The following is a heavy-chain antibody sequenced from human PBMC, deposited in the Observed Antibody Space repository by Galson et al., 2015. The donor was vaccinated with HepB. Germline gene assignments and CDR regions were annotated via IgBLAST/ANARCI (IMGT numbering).Heavy chain of an antibody. CDR2: ISYDGSNK. CDR1: GFTFSSYG. J-gene: IGHJ4*02. V-gene: IGHV3-30*18. Sequence: SLRLSCAASGFTFSSYGMHWVRQAPGKGLEWVAVISYDGSNKYYADSVKGRFTISRDNSKNTLYLQMNSLRAEDTAVYYCAKDRGYCSSTSCSTSIAAAGFDYWGQGTLVTVSS. D-gene: IGHD2-2*01. CDR3: AKDRGYCSSTSCSTSIAAAGFDY.